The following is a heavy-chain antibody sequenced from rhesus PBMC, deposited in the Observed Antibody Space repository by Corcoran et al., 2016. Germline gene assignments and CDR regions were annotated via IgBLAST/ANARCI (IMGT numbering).Heavy chain of an antibody. V-gene: IGHV4-143*01. J-gene: IGHJ6*01. D-gene: IGHD2-39*02. Sequence: QVQLQESGPGLVKPSETLSLTCTVSGGSLSGYYKRNWIRQPPGKGLEWIVAVYSIPASTNSHPSLNRRATISKDTYKNQFSLKLTSVTAADTAVYYCARQGYTDHLGGLDSWGQGVVVTVSS. CDR3: ARQGYTDHLGGLDS. CDR1: GGSLSGYYK. CDR2: VYSIPAST.